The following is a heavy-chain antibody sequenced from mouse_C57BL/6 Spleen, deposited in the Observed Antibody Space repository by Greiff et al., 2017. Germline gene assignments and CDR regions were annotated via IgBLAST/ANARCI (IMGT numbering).Heavy chain of an antibody. V-gene: IGHV1-39*01. CDR2: INPKYGTT. D-gene: IGHD2-1*01. Sequence: EVQLVESGPALVKPGASVKISCKASGYSFTDYNMNWVKQSNGKSLEWIGVINPKYGTTSYNQKFKGKTTLTVDQSSSTAYMQLNSLTSEDSAVYYRARYGNCGYFDVWGTGTTVTVSS. J-gene: IGHJ1*03. CDR3: ARYGNCGYFDV. CDR1: GYSFTDYN.